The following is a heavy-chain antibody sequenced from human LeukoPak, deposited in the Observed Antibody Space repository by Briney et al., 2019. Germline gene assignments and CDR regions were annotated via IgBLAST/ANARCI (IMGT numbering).Heavy chain of an antibody. J-gene: IGHJ4*02. CDR3: ARGARGPGGHYYDYVWGSYRYHYFDY. CDR2: IIPIFGTA. V-gene: IGHV1-69*05. D-gene: IGHD3-16*02. Sequence: ASVKVSCKASGGTFSSYAISWVRQAPGQGLEWIGGIIPIFGTANYAQKFQGRVTITTDESTSTAYMELSSLRSEDTAVYYCARGARGPGGHYYDYVWGSYRYHYFDYWGRGTLVTVSS. CDR1: GGTFSSYA.